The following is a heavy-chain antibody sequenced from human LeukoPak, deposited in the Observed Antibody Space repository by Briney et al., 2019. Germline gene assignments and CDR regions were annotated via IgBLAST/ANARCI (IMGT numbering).Heavy chain of an antibody. V-gene: IGHV3-21*01. CDR3: ARDSSWHVPVPENPVAFDY. CDR2: ISSSSSYI. D-gene: IGHD6-13*01. CDR1: GFTFSRYS. J-gene: IGHJ4*02. Sequence: GGSLRLSCAASGFTFSRYSMNWVRQAPGKGLEWVSSISSSSSYIYYADSVKGRFTISRDNAKNSLYLQMNSLRAEDAAMYYCARDSSWHVPVPENPVAFDYWGQGTLVTVSS.